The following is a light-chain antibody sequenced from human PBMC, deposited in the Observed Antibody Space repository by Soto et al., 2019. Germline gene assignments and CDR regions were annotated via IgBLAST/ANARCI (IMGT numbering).Light chain of an antibody. CDR3: QSWGSGIVV. CDR1: SGHSNYA. J-gene: IGLJ2*01. V-gene: IGLV4-69*01. Sequence: QPVLTQSPSASASLGASVKLTCTLSSGHSNYAIAWHQQQSEKGPRYLMKLNSDGSHSKGDGIPDRFSGSSSGAERYLTISILQSEDEADYYCQSWGSGIVVFGGGTKLTVL. CDR2: LNSDGSH.